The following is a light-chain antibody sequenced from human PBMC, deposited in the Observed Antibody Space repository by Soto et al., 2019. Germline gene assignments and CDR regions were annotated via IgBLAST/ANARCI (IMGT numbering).Light chain of an antibody. CDR1: QSVRRD. V-gene: IGKV3-15*01. J-gene: IGKJ1*01. Sequence: EIVMTQSPATLSVSPGQGVTLSFRASQSVRRDLAWYRQKPGQAPRLLIHTASARATGVPARFRGSGSGTDFTLTITSLQSEDFAVYYCQQYYMWPPVFGQGTKVHIK. CDR2: TAS. CDR3: QQYYMWPPV.